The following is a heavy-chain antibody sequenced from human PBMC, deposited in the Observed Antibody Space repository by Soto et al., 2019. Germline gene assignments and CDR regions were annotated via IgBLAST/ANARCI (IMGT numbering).Heavy chain of an antibody. CDR1: GFTFSSYA. V-gene: IGHV3-23*01. CDR3: AKDLFGGDYYY. CDR2: ISGSGGST. D-gene: IGHD4-17*01. J-gene: IGHJ4*02. Sequence: GGSLRLSCAASGFTFSSYAMSWVRQAPGKGLEWVSAISGSGGSTYYADSVKGRFTISRDNSKNMLYLQMNSLRAEDTAVYYCAKDLFGGDYYYWGQGTLVTVSS.